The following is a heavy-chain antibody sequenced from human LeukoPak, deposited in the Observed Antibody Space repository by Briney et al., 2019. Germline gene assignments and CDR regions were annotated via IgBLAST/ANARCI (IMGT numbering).Heavy chain of an antibody. CDR3: AKGEKKWLARQPNY. CDR1: GFTFDDYA. V-gene: IGHV3-9*01. D-gene: IGHD6-19*01. Sequence: GRSLRLSCAASGFTFDDYAMHWVRQAPGKGLEWVSGISMNSGSIGYADSVKGRFTISRDNAKNSMYLHMNSLRAEDTALYYCAKGEKKWLARQPNYWGQGTLVTVSS. CDR2: ISMNSGSI. J-gene: IGHJ4*02.